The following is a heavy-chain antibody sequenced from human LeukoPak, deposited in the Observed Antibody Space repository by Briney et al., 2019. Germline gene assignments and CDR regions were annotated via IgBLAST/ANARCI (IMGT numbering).Heavy chain of an antibody. CDR1: GFTFSSYS. CDR3: ARDRTADYYDSSGSPY. D-gene: IGHD3-22*01. Sequence: GGSLRLSCAASGFTFSSYSMNWVRQAPGKGLEWVSYISSSSSTIYYADSVKGRFTISRDNAKNSLYLQMNGLRAEDTAVYYCARDRTADYYDSSGSPYWGQGTLVTVSS. V-gene: IGHV3-48*04. CDR2: ISSSSSTI. J-gene: IGHJ4*02.